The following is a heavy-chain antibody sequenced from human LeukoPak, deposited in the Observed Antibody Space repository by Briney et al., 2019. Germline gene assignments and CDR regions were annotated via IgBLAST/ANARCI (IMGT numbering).Heavy chain of an antibody. D-gene: IGHD3-3*01. J-gene: IGHJ4*02. V-gene: IGHV4-61*01. Sequence: SETLSLTCTVSGGSVSSGSFYWSWIRQPPGKGLEWIGRIYASGSTNYNPSLKSRVTMSVDTSKNQFSLKLSSVTAADTAVYYCARDVGDFWSGYPSDYFDYWGQGTLVTVSS. CDR2: IYASGST. CDR3: ARDVGDFWSGYPSDYFDY. CDR1: GGSVSSGSFY.